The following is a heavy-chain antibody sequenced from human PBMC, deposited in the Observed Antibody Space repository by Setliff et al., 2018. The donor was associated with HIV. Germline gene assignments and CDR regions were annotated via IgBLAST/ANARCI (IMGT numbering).Heavy chain of an antibody. Sequence: PSETLSLTCAVYGGSFSNYFWSWLRQSPGGGLEWIGEVIDDGGANYNVSLKSRVTMSVDTSKNQFSLKVTSVTAADTAVYYCARGDGSLAARPSRYSFYYMDVWGKGTTVTVSS. D-gene: IGHD6-6*01. V-gene: IGHV4-34*01. CDR3: ARGDGSLAARPSRYSFYYMDV. CDR2: VIDDGGA. J-gene: IGHJ6*03. CDR1: GGSFSNYF.